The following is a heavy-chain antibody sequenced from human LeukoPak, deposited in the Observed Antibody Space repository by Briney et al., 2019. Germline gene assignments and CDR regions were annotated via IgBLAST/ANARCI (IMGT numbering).Heavy chain of an antibody. D-gene: IGHD3-16*01. CDR2: IWHDGTFG. Sequence: PGRSLRVSCAASGFTFSEYVMHGVRQAPGRGREGGAVIWHDGTFGYYVDSVEGRFTVSRENATNTMFLQMNSLRVEDTVLYYCARQGGIYAQFDIWGQGTLVTVS. V-gene: IGHV3-33*02. CDR1: GFTFSEYV. CDR3: ARQGGIYAQFDI. J-gene: IGHJ4*02.